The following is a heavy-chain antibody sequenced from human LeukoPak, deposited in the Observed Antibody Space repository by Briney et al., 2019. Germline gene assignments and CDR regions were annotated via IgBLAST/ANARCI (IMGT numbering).Heavy chain of an antibody. CDR2: INPDGRDT. CDR1: GFTFSSRY. V-gene: IGHV3-74*03. J-gene: IGHJ4*02. CDR3: ARAVAATGSSDF. D-gene: IGHD6-19*01. Sequence: PGGSLRLSCAASGFTFSSRYMHWVRQAPGKGLVWVSRINPDGRDTKYAEPVRGRFTMSRDNGENTLYLQMNNLKADDTGVYYCARAVAATGSSDFWGQGTLVTVSS.